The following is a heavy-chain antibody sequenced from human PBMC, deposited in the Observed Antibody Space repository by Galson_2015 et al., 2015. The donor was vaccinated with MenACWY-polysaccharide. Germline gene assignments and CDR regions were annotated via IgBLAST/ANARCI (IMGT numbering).Heavy chain of an antibody. D-gene: IGHD5/OR15-5a*01. CDR1: GFIFSTFS. Sequence: SLRLSCAASGFIFSTFSMHWVRQAPGKGLEWVAVILYDGSNKYYADSVKGRFTISRDTSKNTLYLEMNRLRHEDTAVYYCARVRKSVNSSTDYHCMDVWGQGTTVTVSS. V-gene: IGHV3-30-3*01. J-gene: IGHJ6*02. CDR3: ARVRKSVNSSTDYHCMDV. CDR2: ILYDGSNK.